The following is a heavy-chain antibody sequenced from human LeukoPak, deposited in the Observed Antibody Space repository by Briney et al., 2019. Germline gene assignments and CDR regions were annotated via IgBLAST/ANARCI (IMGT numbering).Heavy chain of an antibody. CDR2: ISTSSDQR. V-gene: IGHV1-18*01. J-gene: IGHJ4*02. Sequence: GASVKVSCKASGYTFTSFGIAWVRQAPGQGLEWVGWISTSSDQRRYAHMLQDRVTMTTDTSTSTAYMELRSLRSDDAGVYYCARDTNWQRDYWGQGTLVTVSP. CDR1: GYTFTSFG. D-gene: IGHD6-25*01. CDR3: ARDTNWQRDY.